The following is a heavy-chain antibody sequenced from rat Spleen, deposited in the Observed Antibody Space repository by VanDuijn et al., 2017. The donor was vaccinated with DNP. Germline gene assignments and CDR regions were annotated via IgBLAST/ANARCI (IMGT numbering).Heavy chain of an antibody. D-gene: IGHD1-11*01. J-gene: IGHJ2*01. CDR1: GFTFSSYW. CDR2: INTDGGST. CDR3: VTRGKYGGYDY. V-gene: IGHV5-58*01. Sequence: EVQLVETGGGLVQPGRSLKLSCVTSGFTFSSYWMYWIRQAPGKGLEWVASINTDGGSTYYPDSVKGRFTISRDNAENTVFLQMNSLRSEDTATYYCVTRGKYGGYDYWGQGVMVTVSS.